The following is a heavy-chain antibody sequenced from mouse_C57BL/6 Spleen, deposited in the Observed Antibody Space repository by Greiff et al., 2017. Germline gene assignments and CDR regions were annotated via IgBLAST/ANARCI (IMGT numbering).Heavy chain of an antibody. V-gene: IGHV5-12*01. J-gene: IGHJ1*03. D-gene: IGHD2-10*02. CDR1: GFTFSDYY. CDR3: ARQTKYGNYGYFDV. CDR2: ISNGGGST. Sequence: EVQLVESGGGLVQPGGSLKLSCAASGFTFSDYYMYWVRQTPEKRLEWVAYISNGGGSTYYPDTVKGRFTISRDNAKNTLYLQMSRLKSEDTAMYYCARQTKYGNYGYFDVWGTGTTVTVSS.